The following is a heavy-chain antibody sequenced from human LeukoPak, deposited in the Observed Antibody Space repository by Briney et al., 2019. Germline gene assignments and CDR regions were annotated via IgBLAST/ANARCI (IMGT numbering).Heavy chain of an antibody. J-gene: IGHJ3*02. CDR3: TSTHADSSGWYSHGAFDI. CDR2: IRSKANSYAT. V-gene: IGHV3-73*01. CDR1: GFTFSGSA. Sequence: GGSLRLSCAASGFTFSGSAMHWVRQASGKGLEWVGRIRSKANSYATAYAASVKGRVTISRDDSKNTAYLQMNSLKTEDTAVYYCTSTHADSSGWYSHGAFDIWGQGTMVTVSS. D-gene: IGHD6-19*01.